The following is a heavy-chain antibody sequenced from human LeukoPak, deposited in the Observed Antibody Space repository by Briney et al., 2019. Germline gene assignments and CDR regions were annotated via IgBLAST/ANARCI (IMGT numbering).Heavy chain of an antibody. CDR2: ISYDGSNK. V-gene: IGHV3-30*18. Sequence: GGSLRLSCAASGFTFSSYGMHWVRQAPGKGLEWVAVISYDGSNKYYADSVKGRFTISRDNSKNTLYLQMNSLRAEDTAVYYCAKDLDDSSGYNPFGYWGQGTLVTVSS. D-gene: IGHD3-22*01. CDR3: AKDLDDSSGYNPFGY. J-gene: IGHJ4*02. CDR1: GFTFSSYG.